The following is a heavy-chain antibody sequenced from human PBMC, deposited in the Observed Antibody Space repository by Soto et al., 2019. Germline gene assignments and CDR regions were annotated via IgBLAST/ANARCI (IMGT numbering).Heavy chain of an antibody. CDR3: ARADYDSSGYYSFWRY. D-gene: IGHD3-22*01. CDR1: GGSISSYY. J-gene: IGHJ4*02. CDR2: IYYSGST. Sequence: PSETLSLTCTVSGGSISSYYWSWIRQPPGKGLEWIGYIYYSGSTNYNPSLKSRVTISVDTSKNQFSLKLSSVTAADTAVYYCARADYDSSGYYSFWRYWGQGTLVTVS. V-gene: IGHV4-59*01.